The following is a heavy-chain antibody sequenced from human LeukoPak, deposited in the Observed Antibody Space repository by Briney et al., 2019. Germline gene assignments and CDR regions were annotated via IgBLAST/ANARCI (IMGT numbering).Heavy chain of an antibody. CDR1: GFTFSSYA. V-gene: IGHV3-23*01. D-gene: IGHD4-17*01. CDR3: AKPAVYGDKHDAFDI. CDR2: SSGSGGSR. J-gene: IGHJ3*02. Sequence: PGGSLRLSCAASGFTFSSYAMSWGRQAPGKGLEWVSASSGSGGSRYYADSVKGRFTISRDNSKNTLYLQMNSLRAEDTAVYYCAKPAVYGDKHDAFDIWGQGTMVTVSS.